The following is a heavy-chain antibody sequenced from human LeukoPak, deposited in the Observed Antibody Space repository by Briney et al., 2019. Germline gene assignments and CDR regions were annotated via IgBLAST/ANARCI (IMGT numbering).Heavy chain of an antibody. CDR3: AKPLKVATVKGPDW. D-gene: IGHD5-12*01. Sequence: GGSLRLSCAASGFTFSSYGMHWVRQAPGKGLEWVAVISYDGSNKYYADSVKGRFTISRDNSKNTLYLQMNSLRAEDTAVYYCAKPLKVATVKGPDWWGQGTLVTVSS. CDR1: GFTFSSYG. CDR2: ISYDGSNK. J-gene: IGHJ4*02. V-gene: IGHV3-30*18.